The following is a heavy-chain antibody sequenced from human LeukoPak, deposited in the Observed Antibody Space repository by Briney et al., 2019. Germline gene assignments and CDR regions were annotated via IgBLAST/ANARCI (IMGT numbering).Heavy chain of an antibody. CDR1: GFTFSSYA. Sequence: HPGGSLRLSCAASGFTFSSYAMSWVRQAPGKGLEWVSAISGSGGSTYYAGSVKGRFTISRDNSKNTLYLQMNSLRAEDTAVYYCAKDHRVVDIVATMSFDYWGQGTLVTVSS. V-gene: IGHV3-23*01. CDR3: AKDHRVVDIVATMSFDY. D-gene: IGHD5-12*01. J-gene: IGHJ4*02. CDR2: ISGSGGST.